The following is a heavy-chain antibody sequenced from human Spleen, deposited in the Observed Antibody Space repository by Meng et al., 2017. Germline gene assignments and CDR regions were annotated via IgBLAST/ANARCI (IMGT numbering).Heavy chain of an antibody. CDR1: GGSISSYY. J-gene: IGHJ4*02. V-gene: IGHV4-4*07. Sequence: ESLKTSCTVSGGSISSYYWSWIRQPAGKGLEWIGRIYTSGSTNYNPSLKSRVTMSVDTSKNQFSLKLSSVTAADTAVYYCARGDITMIVGYWGQGTLVTVSS. D-gene: IGHD3-22*01. CDR3: ARGDITMIVGY. CDR2: IYTSGST.